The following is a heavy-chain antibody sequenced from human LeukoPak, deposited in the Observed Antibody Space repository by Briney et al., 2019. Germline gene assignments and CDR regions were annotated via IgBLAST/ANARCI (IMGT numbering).Heavy chain of an antibody. D-gene: IGHD2-21*01. Sequence: QSGGSLRLSCAASGFIFSHYGMHWVRQAPGKGLEWVAVIQNDASTENFADSVKGRFTISRDNSKNTVFLQMNSLRVEDMAVYYCARELSQIVWGGLDYGGQGTLVSVSS. V-gene: IGHV3-33*05. CDR3: ARELSQIVWGGLDY. J-gene: IGHJ4*02. CDR2: IQNDASTE. CDR1: GFIFSHYG.